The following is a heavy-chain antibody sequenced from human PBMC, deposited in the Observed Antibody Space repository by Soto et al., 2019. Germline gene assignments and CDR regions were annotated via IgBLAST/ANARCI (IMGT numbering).Heavy chain of an antibody. J-gene: IGHJ1*01. V-gene: IGHV4-59*01. CDR2: IYYSGST. D-gene: IGHD4-17*01. CDR1: GGSISSYY. Sequence: SETLSLTCTVSGGSISSYYWSWIRQPPGKGLEWIGYIYYSGSTNYNPSLKSRVTISVDTSKNQFSLKLSSVTAADTAVYYCAYGEYDPFFQHWGQGTLVTVSS. CDR3: AYGEYDPFFQH.